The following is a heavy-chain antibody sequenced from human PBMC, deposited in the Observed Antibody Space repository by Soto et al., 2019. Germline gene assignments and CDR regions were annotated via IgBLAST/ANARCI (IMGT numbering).Heavy chain of an antibody. CDR3: ARRRSSSWYGGDYFAY. V-gene: IGHV4-39*01. CDR1: GGSISSYY. D-gene: IGHD6-13*01. CDR2: IYYSGST. J-gene: IGHJ4*02. Sequence: SETLSLTWTVSGGSISSYYWGWIRQPPGKGLEWIGSIYYSGSTYYNPSLKSRVTISVDTSKNQFSLKLSSVTAADTAVYYCARRRSSSWYGGDYFAYWGQGTLVTVSS.